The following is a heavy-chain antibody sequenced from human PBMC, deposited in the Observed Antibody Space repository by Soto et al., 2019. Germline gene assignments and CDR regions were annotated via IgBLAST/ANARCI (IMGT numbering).Heavy chain of an antibody. CDR1: GYTFTGYY. CDR3: ARQNLLPAARQSFDSYYYLDV. Sequence: ASVKVSCKASGYTFTGYYMHWVRQAPGQGLEWMGWINPNSGGTNYAQKFQGRVTMTRDTSTSTVYMELSSQRSEDIDVYYCARQNLLPAARQSFDSYYYLDVWGKGTTVTVSS. J-gene: IGHJ6*03. D-gene: IGHD6-6*01. CDR2: INPNSGGT. V-gene: IGHV1-2*02.